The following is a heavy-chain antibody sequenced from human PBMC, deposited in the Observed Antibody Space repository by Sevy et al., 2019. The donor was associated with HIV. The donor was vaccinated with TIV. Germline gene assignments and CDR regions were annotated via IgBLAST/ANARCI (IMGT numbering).Heavy chain of an antibody. Sequence: SGTLSLTCAVHDGSFSGYYWNWIRQLPGKGLEWIGEINESGITYYNPSLKSRVTISVDTSKKQFSLKLNSVTAVDSAVYSCARSPPVVVVPGAPSWFDPWGQGTLVTVSS. J-gene: IGHJ5*02. CDR1: DGSFSGYY. D-gene: IGHD2-2*01. V-gene: IGHV4-34*01. CDR2: INESGIT. CDR3: ARSPPVVVVPGAPSWFDP.